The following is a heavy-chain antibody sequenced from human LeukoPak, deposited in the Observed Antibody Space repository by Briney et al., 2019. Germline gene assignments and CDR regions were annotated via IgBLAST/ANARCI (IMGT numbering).Heavy chain of an antibody. V-gene: IGHV3-23*01. Sequence: GGSLRLSCTASGFTFSDHSMSWVRQAPGAGLEGVSAISPAGDSTTDADSVKGRFTISRDNSKSTLYLQMNGLTAEDTALYYCARRLVTAGITDFFDSWGQGTLVSVSS. CDR1: GFTFSDHS. J-gene: IGHJ4*02. CDR3: ARRLVTAGITDFFDS. D-gene: IGHD2-2*01. CDR2: ISPAGDST.